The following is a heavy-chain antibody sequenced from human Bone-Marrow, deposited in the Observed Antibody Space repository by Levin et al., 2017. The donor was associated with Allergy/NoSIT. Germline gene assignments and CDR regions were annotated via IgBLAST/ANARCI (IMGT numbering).Heavy chain of an antibody. CDR1: GFTFSSYW. J-gene: IGHJ5*02. V-gene: IGHV3-74*01. CDR3: ARDLHRTGGWFDP. D-gene: IGHD1-26*01. CDR2: INSDGSST. Sequence: GESLKISCAASGFTFSSYWMHWVRQAPGKGLVWVSRINSDGSSTAYADSVKGRFTISRDNAKNTLYLQMNSLRDEDTAVYYCARDLHRTGGWFDPWGQGTLVTVSS.